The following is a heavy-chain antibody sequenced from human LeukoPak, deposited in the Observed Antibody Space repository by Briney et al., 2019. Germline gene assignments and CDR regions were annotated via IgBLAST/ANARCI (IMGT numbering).Heavy chain of an antibody. CDR3: ASGLMYSGSTSYYYYYYMDV. Sequence: SETLSLTCAVYGGSFSGYYWSWIRQPPGKGLEWIGEINHSGSTNYNPSLKSRVTISVDTSKNQFSLKLSSVTAADTAVYYCASGLMYSGSTSYYYYYYMDVWGKGTTVTVSS. J-gene: IGHJ6*03. D-gene: IGHD6-6*01. CDR2: INHSGST. V-gene: IGHV4-34*01. CDR1: GGSFSGYY.